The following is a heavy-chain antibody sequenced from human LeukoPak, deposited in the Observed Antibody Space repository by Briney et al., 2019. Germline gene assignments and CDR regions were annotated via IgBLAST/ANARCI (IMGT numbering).Heavy chain of an antibody. D-gene: IGHD3-16*01. J-gene: IGHJ6*03. CDR1: GGSISSSSYY. CDR2: IYYSGST. CDR3: ARETSQKGAHYMDV. V-gene: IGHV4-39*02. Sequence: PSETLSLTCTVSGGSISSSSYYWGWIRQPPGKGVEWIGSIYYSGSTYYDPSLKSRVTISVDTSKNQFSLKLSSVTPADTAVYYCARETSQKGAHYMDVWGKGTTVTISS.